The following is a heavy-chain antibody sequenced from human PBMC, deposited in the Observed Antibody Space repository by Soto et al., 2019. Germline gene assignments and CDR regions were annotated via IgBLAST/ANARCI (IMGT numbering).Heavy chain of an antibody. J-gene: IGHJ6*02. CDR2: IMPIFGTA. V-gene: IGHV1-69*12. CDR3: ARHPVSGSYAYYYGMDV. CDR1: GGTFSSYA. D-gene: IGHD1-26*01. Sequence: QVPLVQSGAEVKKPGSSVKVSCKASGGTFSSYAISWVRQAPGQGLEWMGGIMPIFGTADYAQKFQGRVTITADESTSTAYMELSRLRSEDTAVDYCARHPVSGSYAYYYGMDVWGQGTTVTVSS.